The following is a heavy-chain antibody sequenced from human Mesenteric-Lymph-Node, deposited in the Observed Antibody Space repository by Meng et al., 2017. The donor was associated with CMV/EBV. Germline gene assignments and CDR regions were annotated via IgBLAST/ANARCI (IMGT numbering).Heavy chain of an antibody. Sequence: LSCTVSGGSLSTYYWSWIRQPPGKGLEWIGYIYYSGTTNYNPSLKSRVTISKDTSKNQFSLKVNSVTAADTAVYFCARSGGTYGMDVWGQGTTVTVSS. CDR2: IYYSGTT. V-gene: IGHV4-59*01. CDR1: GGSLSTYY. CDR3: ARSGGTYGMDV. J-gene: IGHJ6*02.